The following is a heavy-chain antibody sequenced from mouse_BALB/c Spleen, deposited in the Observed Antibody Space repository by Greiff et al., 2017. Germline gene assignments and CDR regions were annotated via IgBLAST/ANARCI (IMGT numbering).Heavy chain of an antibody. Sequence: EVQLVESGGGLVQPGGSRKLSCAASGFTFTDYGMAWVRQAPGKGLEWVAFISNLAYSIYYADTVTGRFTISRENAKNTLYLEMSSLRSEDTAMYYCARTMYRYDAAGFAYWGQGTLVTVSA. D-gene: IGHD2-14*01. V-gene: IGHV5-15*02. J-gene: IGHJ3*01. CDR2: ISNLAYSI. CDR3: ARTMYRYDAAGFAY. CDR1: GFTFTDYG.